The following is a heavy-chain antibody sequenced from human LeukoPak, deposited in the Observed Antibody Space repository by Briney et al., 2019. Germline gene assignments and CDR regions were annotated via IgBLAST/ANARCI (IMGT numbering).Heavy chain of an antibody. D-gene: IGHD6-13*01. V-gene: IGHV1-18*01. Sequence: ASVKVSCKASGYTFTSYGISWVRQAPGQGLEWMGWISGYSGNTNYAQKLQGRVTMTTDTSTSTAYMELRSLRSDDTAVYYCMTAAGTVFDYWGQGTLVTVSS. CDR2: ISGYSGNT. J-gene: IGHJ4*02. CDR3: MTAAGTVFDY. CDR1: GYTFTSYG.